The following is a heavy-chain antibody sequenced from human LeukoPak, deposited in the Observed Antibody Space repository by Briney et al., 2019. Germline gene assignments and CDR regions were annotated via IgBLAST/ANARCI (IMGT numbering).Heavy chain of an antibody. Sequence: SETLSLTCTVSGGSISGYYWSWIRLPPGKGLEWIGYIYYSGSANYNPSLKSRVTISVDTSKNQFSLKLSSVTAADTAVYYCARHVTGQCSDSDCPYYFDSWGQGTLVTVSS. J-gene: IGHJ4*02. CDR1: GGSISGYY. V-gene: IGHV4-59*08. CDR3: ARHVTGQCSDSDCPYYFDS. CDR2: IYYSGSA. D-gene: IGHD2-21*02.